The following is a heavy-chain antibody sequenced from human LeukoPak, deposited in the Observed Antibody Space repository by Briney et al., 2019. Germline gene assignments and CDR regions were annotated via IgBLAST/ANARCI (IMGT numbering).Heavy chain of an antibody. CDR3: ARDSSGWTYYYDSSGQNGFDP. Sequence: GASAAVSRKASGGTFSSYAISWVRQAPGQGLEWMGGIIPIFGSANYAQKFQGRAEITADPSSRTAYMELSSLRAEDTAVYYCARDSSGWTYYYDSSGQNGFDPWGQGTLV. D-gene: IGHD3-22*01. CDR2: IIPIFGSA. J-gene: IGHJ5*02. CDR1: GGTFSSYA. V-gene: IGHV1-69*13.